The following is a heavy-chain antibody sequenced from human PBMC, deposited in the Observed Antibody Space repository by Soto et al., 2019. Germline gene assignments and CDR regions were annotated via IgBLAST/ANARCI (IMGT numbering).Heavy chain of an antibody. CDR3: AKWDGYGDH. Sequence: EVQLLESGGDLIQPGGSLRLSCAASGFTFSSYSFTWVRQAPGKGLEYVSGISIGGDKTWHADSVKGRFTVSRDNSKNTVYLQMNSLRVDDTAVYDCAKWDGYGDHWGQGTLVTVSS. CDR1: GFTFSSYS. V-gene: IGHV3-23*01. D-gene: IGHD5-12*01. J-gene: IGHJ5*02. CDR2: ISIGGDKT.